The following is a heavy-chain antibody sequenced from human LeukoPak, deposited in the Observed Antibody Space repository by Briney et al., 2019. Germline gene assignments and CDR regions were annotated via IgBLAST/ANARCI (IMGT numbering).Heavy chain of an antibody. V-gene: IGHV3-66*01. Sequence: GGSLRLSCAASRFTVSSSYMNWVRQSPGKGLEWVSLIDSGGYTYYADPVKGRFSFSRDNSKNTLDHQMRSLRVEDTAVYDCARGGSGWYAFDSWGQGTMVTVS. CDR1: RFTVSSSY. CDR3: ARGGSGWYAFDS. J-gene: IGHJ4*02. D-gene: IGHD6-19*01. CDR2: IDSGGYT.